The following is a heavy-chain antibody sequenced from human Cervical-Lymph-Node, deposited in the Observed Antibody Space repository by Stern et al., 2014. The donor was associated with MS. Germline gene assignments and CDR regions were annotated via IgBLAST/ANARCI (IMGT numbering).Heavy chain of an antibody. CDR3: ARDRARWLQLWFDP. J-gene: IGHJ5*02. CDR2: IWYDGSNK. V-gene: IGHV3-33*01. Sequence: VQLVESGGGVVQPGRSLRLSCAASGFTFSSYGMHWVRQAPGKGLEWVAVIWYDGSNKYYADSVKGRFTISRDNSKNTLYLQRNSLRAEDTAVYYCARDRARWLQLWFDPWGQGTLVTVSS. CDR1: GFTFSSYG. D-gene: IGHD5-24*01.